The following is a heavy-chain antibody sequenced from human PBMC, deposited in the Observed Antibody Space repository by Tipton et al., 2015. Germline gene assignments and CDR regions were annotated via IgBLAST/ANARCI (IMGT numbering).Heavy chain of an antibody. Sequence: RSLRLSCAASGFTFRSYAMSWVRQAPGKGLEWVSGISWNGGSIGYADSVKGRFTISRDNSKNSLYLQMNSLRTEDTALYYCTKDRAGNGYDFDYWGQGTLVTVSS. J-gene: IGHJ4*02. CDR1: GFTFRSYA. D-gene: IGHD5-12*01. CDR3: TKDRAGNGYDFDY. CDR2: ISWNGGSI. V-gene: IGHV3-9*01.